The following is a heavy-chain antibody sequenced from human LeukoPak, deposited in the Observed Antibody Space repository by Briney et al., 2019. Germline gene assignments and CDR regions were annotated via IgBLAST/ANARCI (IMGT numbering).Heavy chain of an antibody. D-gene: IGHD2-21*01. V-gene: IGHV1-69*13. CDR3: ARAPNCGGDCDY. Sequence: SVKVSCKGSGGTFSSYAISWVRQAPGQGLEWMGGIIPIFVTANYAQKFQGRVTITADESTSTAYMELSSLRSEDTAVYYCARAPNCGGDCDYWGQGTLVTVSS. CDR2: IIPIFVTA. J-gene: IGHJ4*02. CDR1: GGTFSSYA.